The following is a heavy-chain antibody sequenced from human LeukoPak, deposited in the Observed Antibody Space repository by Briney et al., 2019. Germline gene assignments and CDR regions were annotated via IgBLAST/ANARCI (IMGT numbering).Heavy chain of an antibody. V-gene: IGHV4-31*03. CDR3: ARGRIAVAGVFDY. D-gene: IGHD6-19*01. J-gene: IGHJ4*02. Sequence: SQTLSLTCTVSGGSIISGGYYWSWIRQHPGKGLEWIGYIYYSGSTYYNPSLKSRVTISVDTSKNQFSLKLSSVTAADTAVYYCARGRIAVAGVFDYWGQGTLVTVSS. CDR1: GGSIISGGYY. CDR2: IYYSGST.